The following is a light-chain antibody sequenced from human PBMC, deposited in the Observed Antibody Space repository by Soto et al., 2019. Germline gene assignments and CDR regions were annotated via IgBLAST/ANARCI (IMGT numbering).Light chain of an antibody. J-gene: IGLJ1*01. CDR3: CSYAGPRYV. CDR2: EGS. Sequence: QPVLTQPASVSGSPGQSITISCTGTSSDVGGYPLVSWYQQHPGKAPKLMIYEGSKRPSGVSNRFSGSKSGYTASLTISGLQAEDEADYYCCSYAGPRYVFGSGTKVTVL. CDR1: SSDVGGYPL. V-gene: IGLV2-23*01.